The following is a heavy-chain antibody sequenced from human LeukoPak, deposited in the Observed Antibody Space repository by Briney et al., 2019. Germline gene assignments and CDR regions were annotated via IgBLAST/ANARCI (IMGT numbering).Heavy chain of an antibody. J-gene: IGHJ4*02. D-gene: IGHD4-11*01. CDR2: INPNSGGT. Sequence: ASVKVSCKASGYTFTGSYMHWVRQAPGQGLEWMGWINPNSGGTNYAQKFQGRVTMTRDTSISTAYMELSRLRSDDTAVYYCARVGIVSRMTTVTIFLGHWGQGTLVTVSS. V-gene: IGHV1-2*02. CDR3: ARVGIVSRMTTVTIFLGH. CDR1: GYTFTGSY.